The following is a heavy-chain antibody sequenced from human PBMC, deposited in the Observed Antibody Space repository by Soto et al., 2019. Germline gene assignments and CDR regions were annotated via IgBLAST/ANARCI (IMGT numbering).Heavy chain of an antibody. CDR2: IYYSGST. J-gene: IGHJ4*02. Sequence: PSETLSLTCTVSGGSISSYYWSWIRQPPGKGLEWIGYIYYSGSTNYNPSLKSRVTISVDTSKNQFSLKLSSVTAADTAVYYCAREEGDPIAAVGEFAYGGQGTLVTVSS. CDR1: GGSISSYY. CDR3: AREEGDPIAAVGEFAY. V-gene: IGHV4-59*01. D-gene: IGHD6-13*01.